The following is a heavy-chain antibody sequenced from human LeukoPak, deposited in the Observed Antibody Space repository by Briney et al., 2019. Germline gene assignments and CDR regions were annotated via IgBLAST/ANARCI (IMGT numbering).Heavy chain of an antibody. V-gene: IGHV3-49*04. J-gene: IGHJ4*02. CDR2: IRSKAYDGTT. D-gene: IGHD2-15*01. CDR3: TRGGYCSGGSCYSGELDY. Sequence: GGSLRLSCTASGFTFGDYAMSWVRQAPGKGLGWVGFIRSKAYDGTTEYVASVKGRFTISRDDSKSIDYLQMNRLKPEDTAAYYCTRGGYCSGGSCYSGELDYWGQGTLVTVSS. CDR1: GFTFGDYA.